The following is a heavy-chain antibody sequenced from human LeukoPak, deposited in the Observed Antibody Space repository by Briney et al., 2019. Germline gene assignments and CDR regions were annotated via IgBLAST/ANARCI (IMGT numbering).Heavy chain of an antibody. CDR1: GFSLSTGGMC. J-gene: IGHJ4*02. CDR3: ARTDSNGYYSDY. Sequence: SGPALVKPTQTLTLTCTFSGFSLSTGGMCVSWIRQPPGKALEWLARTDWDDDKYYNTSLKTRLTISKDTSKNQVVLTMTNMDPVDTATYYCARTDSNGYYSDYWGQGTLVTVSS. CDR2: TDWDDDK. V-gene: IGHV2-70*11. D-gene: IGHD3-22*01.